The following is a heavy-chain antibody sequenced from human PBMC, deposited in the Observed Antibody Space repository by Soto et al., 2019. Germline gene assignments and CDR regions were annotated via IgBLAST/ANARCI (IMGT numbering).Heavy chain of an antibody. CDR1: GDSIIGDY. CDR2: IYDSGST. D-gene: IGHD3-16*01. J-gene: IGHJ3*01. Sequence: SETLSLGCTVSGDSIIGDYWSWIQQPPGKGLEWIGYIYDSGSTNYNPSLKSRVSISVDTCKKQFSLKLRSVTAADTAVYYCASSPGLSAFDSWGQGTMVT. CDR3: ASSPGLSAFDS. V-gene: IGHV4-59*01.